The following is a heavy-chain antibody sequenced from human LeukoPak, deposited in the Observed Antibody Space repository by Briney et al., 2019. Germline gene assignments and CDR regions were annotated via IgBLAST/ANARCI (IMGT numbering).Heavy chain of an antibody. Sequence: GGSLRLSCAASGFTFSTSWMSWVRQVPGKGLEWVANIKKDGSETYYVDSVKGRFTISRDNAKNSLYLQMNSLRAEDTAVYYCARGRYSGTTYYFDYWGQGTLVTVSS. CDR3: ARGRYSGTTYYFDY. J-gene: IGHJ4*02. D-gene: IGHD5-12*01. V-gene: IGHV3-7*03. CDR2: IKKDGSET. CDR1: GFTFSTSW.